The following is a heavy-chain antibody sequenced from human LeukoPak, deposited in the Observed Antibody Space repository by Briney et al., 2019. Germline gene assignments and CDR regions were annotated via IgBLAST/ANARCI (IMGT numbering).Heavy chain of an antibody. CDR1: GFTFSSYA. V-gene: IGHV3-30*04. CDR2: ISYDGSNK. J-gene: IGHJ5*02. Sequence: GRSLRLSCAASGFTFSSYAMHWVRQAPGKGLEWVAVISYDGSNKYCADSVKGRFTISRDNSKKTLYLQMNSLRAEDTAVYYCAKDRGITMIRGVTPNWFDPWGQGTLVTVSS. CDR3: AKDRGITMIRGVTPNWFDP. D-gene: IGHD3-10*01.